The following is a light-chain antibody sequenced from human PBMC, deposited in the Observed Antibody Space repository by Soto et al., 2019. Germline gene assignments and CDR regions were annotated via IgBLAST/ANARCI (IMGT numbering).Light chain of an antibody. CDR2: EVT. J-gene: IGLJ3*02. CDR3: SSYAGRNNLP. V-gene: IGLV2-8*01. CDR1: SSDVGAYNY. Sequence: QSALTQPPSASGSPGQSVTISCTGSSSDVGAYNYVSWYQQHPGKAPKLMIYEVTKRPSGVPDRFSGSKSGNTASLTVSWLQAEYEADYSCSSYAGRNNLPFGGGTKVTVL.